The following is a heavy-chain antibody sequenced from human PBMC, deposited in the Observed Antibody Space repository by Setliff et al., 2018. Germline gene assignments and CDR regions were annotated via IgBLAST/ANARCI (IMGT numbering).Heavy chain of an antibody. CDR1: EFIFSAYV. Sequence: PGGSLRLSCAASEFIFSAYVMHWVRQAPGKGLEWVAVMSYDGKIIYYADSVKGRFTISRDNSKNTLYLQMDSLRSEDTAVYYCARDPIGPFLSYMDDWGKGTTVTVSS. D-gene: IGHD3-16*01. V-gene: IGHV3-30*04. J-gene: IGHJ6*03. CDR2: MSYDGKII. CDR3: ARDPIGPFLSYMDD.